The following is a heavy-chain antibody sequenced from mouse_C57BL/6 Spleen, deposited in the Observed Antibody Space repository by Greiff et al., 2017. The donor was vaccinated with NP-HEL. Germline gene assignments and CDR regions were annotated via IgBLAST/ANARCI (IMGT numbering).Heavy chain of an antibody. J-gene: IGHJ2*01. CDR2: ISYDGSN. Sequence: EVQLQQSGPGLVKPSQSLSLTCSVTGYSITSGYYWNWIRQFPGNKLEWMGYISYDGSNNYNPSLKNRISITRDTSKNQFFLKLNSVTTEDTATYYCARDGDYEGYYFDYWGQGTTLTVSS. V-gene: IGHV3-6*01. D-gene: IGHD2-4*01. CDR3: ARDGDYEGYYFDY. CDR1: GYSITSGYY.